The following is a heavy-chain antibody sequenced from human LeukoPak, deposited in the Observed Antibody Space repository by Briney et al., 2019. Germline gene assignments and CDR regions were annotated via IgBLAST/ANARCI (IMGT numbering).Heavy chain of an antibody. CDR1: GFTFSSYA. J-gene: IGHJ5*02. D-gene: IGHD4-17*01. CDR2: ISSSSSYI. CDR3: ARARYGDLSWFDP. Sequence: GGSLRLSCAASGFTFSSYAMHWVRQAPGKGLEWVSSISSSSSYIYYADSVKGRFTISRDNAKNSLYLQMNSLRAEDTAVYYCARARYGDLSWFDPWGQGTLVTVSS. V-gene: IGHV3-21*01.